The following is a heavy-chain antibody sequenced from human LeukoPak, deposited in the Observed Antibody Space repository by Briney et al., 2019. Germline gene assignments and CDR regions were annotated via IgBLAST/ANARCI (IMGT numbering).Heavy chain of an antibody. CDR2: ISASGASI. J-gene: IGHJ4*02. CDR3: YIPYYDTSAYKGY. CDR1: GFTFSTYE. D-gene: IGHD3-22*01. Sequence: PGGSLRLSCAASGFTFSTYEMNWVRQAPGKGLEWVAYISASGASIYYAASVKGRFTISRDNAKNSLYLQLNSLRAEDTAVYYCYIPYYDTSAYKGYWGQGTLVTVSS. V-gene: IGHV3-48*03.